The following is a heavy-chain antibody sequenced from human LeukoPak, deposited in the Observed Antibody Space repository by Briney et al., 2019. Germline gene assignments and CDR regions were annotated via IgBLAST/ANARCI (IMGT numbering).Heavy chain of an antibody. CDR3: AKGGWLENY. CDR2: ISAGSGAT. CDR1: GFTFSNND. J-gene: IGHJ4*02. Sequence: GGSLRLSCAASGFTFSNNDLSWVRQAPGKGLERVSAISAGSGATYYADSVKGRFTISRDNVKNTLYLQMNSLRVEDTAVYYCAKGGWLENYWGQGTLVTVSS. V-gene: IGHV3-23*01. D-gene: IGHD5-12*01.